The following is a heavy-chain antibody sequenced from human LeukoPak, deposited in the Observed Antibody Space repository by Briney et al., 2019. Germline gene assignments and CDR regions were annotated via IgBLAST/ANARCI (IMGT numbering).Heavy chain of an antibody. J-gene: IGHJ5*02. CDR2: MYYSGSI. Sequence: SETLSLTCVVSGGSIRTSSYYWAWIRQPPGKGLEWIVSMYYSGSIYYNSSLKSRITVSADTSKNQLSLKLSSVTAADTAVYYCARKYYDFWSGYYYYNWFDPWGQGTLVTVSS. CDR3: ARKYYDFWSGYYYYNWFDP. V-gene: IGHV4-39*01. CDR1: GGSIRTSSYY. D-gene: IGHD3-3*01.